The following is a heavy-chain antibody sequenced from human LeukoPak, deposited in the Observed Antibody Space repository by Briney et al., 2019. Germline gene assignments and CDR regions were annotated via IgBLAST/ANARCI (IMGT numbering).Heavy chain of an antibody. D-gene: IGHD6-13*01. CDR1: GYTFTGYY. CDR3: ARVGGSSWTSRKSYYYMDV. J-gene: IGHJ6*03. Sequence: GASVKVSCKASGYTFTGYYMHWVRQAPGQGLEWMGRINPNSGGTNYAQKFQGRVTMTRDTSISTAYMELSSLRSEDTAVYYCARVGGSSWTSRKSYYYMDVWGKGTTVTVSS. V-gene: IGHV1-2*06. CDR2: INPNSGGT.